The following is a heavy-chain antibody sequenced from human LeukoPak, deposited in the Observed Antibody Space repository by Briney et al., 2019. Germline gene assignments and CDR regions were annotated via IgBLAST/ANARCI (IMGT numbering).Heavy chain of an antibody. D-gene: IGHD3-22*01. CDR3: AKAYGTNGYYQLPIDF. Sequence: GGSLRFSCAASGFPFSINAMTWVRQAPGKGLECVSAITGDGTTTYYADSVRGRFTISRDNSKNTLYPQMNSLRAEDTAIYYCAKAYGTNGYYQLPIDFWGQGTLVTASS. V-gene: IGHV3-23*01. CDR2: ITGDGTTT. J-gene: IGHJ4*02. CDR1: GFPFSINA.